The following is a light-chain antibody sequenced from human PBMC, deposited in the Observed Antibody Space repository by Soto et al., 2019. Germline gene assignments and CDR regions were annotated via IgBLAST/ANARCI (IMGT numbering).Light chain of an antibody. J-gene: IGKJ5*01. Sequence: EIVLTQSPATLSLSPGERATLSCRASQSVSSYLAWYQQKPGQAPRLLIYDASGRATGIPDRFSGSGSGTDFTLTISGLEPEDFAVYYCQQYDSSPPITFGQGTRLEI. V-gene: IGKV3-20*01. CDR3: QQYDSSPPIT. CDR1: QSVSSY. CDR2: DAS.